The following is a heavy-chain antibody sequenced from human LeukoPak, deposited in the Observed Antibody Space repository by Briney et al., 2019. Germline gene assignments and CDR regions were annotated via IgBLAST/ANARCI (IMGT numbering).Heavy chain of an antibody. D-gene: IGHD2-21*01. V-gene: IGHV4-38-2*02. CDR2: IYHSGST. CDR1: GYSISSGYY. J-gene: IGHJ3*02. Sequence: SETLSLTCTVSGYSISSGYYWGWIRQPPGKGLEWIGSIYHSGSTYYNPSLKSRVTISVDTSKNQFSLKLSSVTAADTAVYYCARDWGGRYPDAFDIWGQGTMVTVSS. CDR3: ARDWGGRYPDAFDI.